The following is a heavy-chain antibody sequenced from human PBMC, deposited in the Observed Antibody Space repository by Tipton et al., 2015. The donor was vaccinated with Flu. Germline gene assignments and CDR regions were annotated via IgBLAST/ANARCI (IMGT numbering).Heavy chain of an antibody. J-gene: IGHJ4*02. CDR2: ISSSSSYT. D-gene: IGHD2-2*01. CDR1: GFTFSDYY. CDR3: ARGHQLPSLNFDY. Sequence: SLRLSCAASGFTFSDYYMSWIRQAPGKGLEWVSYISSSSSYTNYADSVKGRFTISRDNSKNTLYLQMNSLRAEDTAVYYCARGHQLPSLNFDYWGQGTLVTVSS. V-gene: IGHV3-11*06.